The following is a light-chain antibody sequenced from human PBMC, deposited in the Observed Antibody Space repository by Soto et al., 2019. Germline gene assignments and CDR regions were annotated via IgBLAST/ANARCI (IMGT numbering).Light chain of an antibody. V-gene: IGKV3-15*01. CDR1: QSVSSN. CDR2: GAS. CDR3: QQYDNWASWT. J-gene: IGKJ1*01. Sequence: EIVMTQSPATLSVSPGERATLSCRASQSVSSNLAWYQQKPGQAPRLLIYGASSRVTGIPARFSGSGSGTEFTLTISSLQSEDSAVYYCQQYDNWASWTFGQGTKVEIK.